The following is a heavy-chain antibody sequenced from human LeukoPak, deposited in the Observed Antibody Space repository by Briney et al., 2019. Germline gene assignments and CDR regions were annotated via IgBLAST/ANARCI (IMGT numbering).Heavy chain of an antibody. V-gene: IGHV3-23*01. Sequence: GGSLRLSCAASGFTFSSYAMSWVRQAPGKGLEWVSAISGSGGSTYYADSVKGRFTISKDNSKNTLYLQMNSLRAEDTAVYYCAKGAEWLTRPLRDYWGQGTLVTVSS. J-gene: IGHJ4*02. D-gene: IGHD6-19*01. CDR3: AKGAEWLTRPLRDY. CDR2: ISGSGGST. CDR1: GFTFSSYA.